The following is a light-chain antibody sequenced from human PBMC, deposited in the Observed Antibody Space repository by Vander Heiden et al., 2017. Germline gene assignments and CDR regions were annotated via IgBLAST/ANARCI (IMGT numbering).Light chain of an antibody. CDR2: GAS. J-gene: IGKJ1*01. Sequence: EIVLTQSPGTLSLSPGERATLSCRASQSVSSSYLDWYQQKPGQAPRLLIYGASSRATGIPDRFSGSGSGTDFTLTISRLEPEDFAVYYWQQDGSSQTFGQGTKVEIK. V-gene: IGKV3-20*01. CDR3: QQDGSSQT. CDR1: QSVSSSY.